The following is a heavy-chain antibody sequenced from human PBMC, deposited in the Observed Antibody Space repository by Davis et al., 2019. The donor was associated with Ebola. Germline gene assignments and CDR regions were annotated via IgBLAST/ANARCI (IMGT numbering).Heavy chain of an antibody. Sequence: GESLKISCAASGFTFDDYAMHWVRQAPGKGLEWVSLISGDGGSTYYADSVKGRFTISRDNSKNSLYLQMNSLRTEDTALYYCAMNLREKYYYYGMDVWGQGTTVTVSS. CDR2: ISGDGGST. V-gene: IGHV3-43*02. D-gene: IGHD1-26*01. J-gene: IGHJ6*02. CDR3: AMNLREKYYYYGMDV. CDR1: GFTFDDYA.